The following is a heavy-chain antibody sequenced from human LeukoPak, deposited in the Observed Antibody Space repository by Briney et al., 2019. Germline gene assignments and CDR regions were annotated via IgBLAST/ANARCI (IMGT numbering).Heavy chain of an antibody. D-gene: IGHD2-2*01. V-gene: IGHV5-10-1*01. CDR3: ASTGYCSSTSCYGIDY. Sequence: GESLKISCKGSGYSFTSYWISWVRQMPGKGLEWMGRIDPSDSYTNYSPSFQGHVTISANKPISTAYLQWSSLKASDTAMYYCASTGYCSSTSCYGIDYWGQGTLVTVSS. CDR2: IDPSDSYT. CDR1: GYSFTSYW. J-gene: IGHJ4*02.